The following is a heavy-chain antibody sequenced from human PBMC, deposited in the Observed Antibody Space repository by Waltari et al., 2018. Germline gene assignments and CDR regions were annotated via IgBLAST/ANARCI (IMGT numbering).Heavy chain of an antibody. CDR1: GYSISSGYY. V-gene: IGHV4-38-2*01. D-gene: IGHD3-22*01. Sequence: QVQLQESGPGLVKPSETLSLTCAVSGYSISSGYYWGWIRQPPGKGLEWIGSIDHSGRTYYNPSIKSRVTISVDTSKNQCSRKLNSVTAADTAVYYCARAGITMIVVVITHDAFDIWGQGTMVTVSS. CDR3: ARAGITMIVVVITHDAFDI. J-gene: IGHJ3*02. CDR2: IDHSGRT.